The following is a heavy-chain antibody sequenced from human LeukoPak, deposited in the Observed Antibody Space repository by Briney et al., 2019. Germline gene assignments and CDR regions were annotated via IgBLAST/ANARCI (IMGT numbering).Heavy chain of an antibody. CDR2: INPSGGSP. D-gene: IGHD5-18*01. Sequence: ASVKDSCKASGYTFTRYYMHWVRQAPGQGLEWMGIINPSGGSPSYAQKFQGRVTMTRDTSTSTVYMELSSLRSEDKAVYYCARCVVDTANFDYGGRGTLVTFSS. CDR1: GYTFTRYY. CDR3: ARCVVDTANFDY. V-gene: IGHV1-46*01. J-gene: IGHJ4*02.